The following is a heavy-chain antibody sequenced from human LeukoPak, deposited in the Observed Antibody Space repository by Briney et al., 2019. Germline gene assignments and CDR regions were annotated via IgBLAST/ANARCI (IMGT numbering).Heavy chain of an antibody. CDR2: ISGSGGST. D-gene: IGHD4-17*01. J-gene: IGHJ6*02. V-gene: IGHV3-23*01. CDR1: GFTFSSYA. Sequence: QPGGSLRLSCAAAGFTFSSYAMSWVRQAPGKGREWVAAISGSGGSTYYAASVKGRFTISSDNSKNTLYLQMNSLRAEDTAVYYCAKWGSVTTWYGMDVWGQGTTVTVSS. CDR3: AKWGSVTTWYGMDV.